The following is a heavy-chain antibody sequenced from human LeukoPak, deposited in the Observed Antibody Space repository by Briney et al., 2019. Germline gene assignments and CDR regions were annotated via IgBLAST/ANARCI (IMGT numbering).Heavy chain of an antibody. J-gene: IGHJ5*02. CDR1: GGSISSGGYS. V-gene: IGHV4-30-2*01. CDR2: INHSGST. D-gene: IGHD1-1*01. CDR3: VPDPHWRWFDP. Sequence: SQTLSLTCAVSGGSISSGGYSWSWIRQPPGKGLEWIGEINHSGSTNYNPSLKSRVTISVDTSKNQFSLKLSSVTAADTAVYYCVPDPHWRWFDPWGQGTLVTVSS.